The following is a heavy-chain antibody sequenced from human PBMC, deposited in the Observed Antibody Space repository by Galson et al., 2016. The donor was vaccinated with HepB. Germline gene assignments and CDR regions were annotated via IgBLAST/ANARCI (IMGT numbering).Heavy chain of an antibody. V-gene: IGHV4-59*01. CDR1: GTSITSYY. D-gene: IGHD6-6*01. CDR2: THYRESN. CDR3: ARYLRGSRSSMFDY. Sequence: SETLSLTCTVSGTSITSYYWSWIRQAPGKGLEWIGHTHYRESNDYNPSLKSRVIMSVDTSKSQSSLKLSSVTAADTAVYYCARYLRGSRSSMFDYWGQGTLVTVSS. J-gene: IGHJ4*02.